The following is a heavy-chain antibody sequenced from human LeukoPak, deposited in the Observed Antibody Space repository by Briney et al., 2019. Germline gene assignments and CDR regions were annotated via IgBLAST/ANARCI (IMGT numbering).Heavy chain of an antibody. CDR3: ARETLGYSYGDDY. CDR1: GFTFSSYS. CDR2: ISSSSSYI. J-gene: IGHJ4*02. D-gene: IGHD5-18*01. V-gene: IGHV3-21*01. Sequence: PGGSLRLSCAASGFTFSSYSMNWVRQAPGKGLEWVSSISSSSSYIYYADSVKGRFTISRDNAKNSLYLQMNSLRAEDTAVYYCARETLGYSYGDDYWGQGTLVTVSS.